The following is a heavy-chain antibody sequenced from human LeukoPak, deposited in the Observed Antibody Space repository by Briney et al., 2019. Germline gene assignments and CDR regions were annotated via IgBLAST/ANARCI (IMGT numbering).Heavy chain of an antibody. D-gene: IGHD6-13*01. CDR1: GYTFTIYW. J-gene: IGHJ4*02. CDR3: AKAPRNSSTMLDY. CDR2: INPSDGSI. V-gene: IGHV1-46*01. Sequence: ASVTVSFTASGYTFTIYWIQWVRQAPGQGLEWMGLINPSDGSIAYAHRFQGRVAMTRDTSTSIVYMDLSSLRSEDTAVYYCAKAPRNSSTMLDYWGQGTLLTVSS.